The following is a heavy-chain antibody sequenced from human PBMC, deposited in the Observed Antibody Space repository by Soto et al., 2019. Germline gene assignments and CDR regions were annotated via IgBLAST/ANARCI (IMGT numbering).Heavy chain of an antibody. Sequence: SETLSLTCTVSGGSISSSSYYWGWIRQPPGKGQERIGSIYYSGSTYYNPSLKSRVTISVDTSKNQFSMKLSSVTAADTAVYYCARLGSGSGVKRHYYYYYMDVWGKGTTVPVSS. J-gene: IGHJ6*03. CDR1: GGSISSSSYY. CDR3: ARLGSGSGVKRHYYYYYMDV. V-gene: IGHV4-39*01. D-gene: IGHD3-10*01. CDR2: IYYSGST.